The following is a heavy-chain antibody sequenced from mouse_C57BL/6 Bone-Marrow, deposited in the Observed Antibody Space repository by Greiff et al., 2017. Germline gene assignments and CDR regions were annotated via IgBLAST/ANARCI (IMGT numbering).Heavy chain of an antibody. CDR3: ARTTVVATPFAY. CDR1: GFNIKNTY. CDR2: IDPANGNT. V-gene: IGHV14-3*01. J-gene: IGHJ3*01. Sequence: VQLKESVAELVRPGASVKLSCTASGFNIKNTYMPWVKQRPEQGLEWIGRIDPANGNTKYAPKFQGKATITADTSSNTAYLQLSSLTSEDTAIYYCARTTVVATPFAYWGQGTLVTVSA. D-gene: IGHD1-1*01.